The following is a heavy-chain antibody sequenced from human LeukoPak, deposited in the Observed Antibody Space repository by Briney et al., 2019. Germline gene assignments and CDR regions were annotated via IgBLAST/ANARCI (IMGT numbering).Heavy chain of an antibody. J-gene: IGHJ4*02. CDR2: ISHSSNYI. D-gene: IGHD5-24*01. V-gene: IGHV3-21*05. Sequence: GGSLRLSCVASGFTFSSYSMNWVRQAPGKGLEWVSYISHSSNYIYYADSVKGRFTISRDNSKNTLYLQMNSLRAEDTAVFYCAKSQRMATITGPDYWGQGTLVTVSS. CDR3: AKSQRMATITGPDY. CDR1: GFTFSSYS.